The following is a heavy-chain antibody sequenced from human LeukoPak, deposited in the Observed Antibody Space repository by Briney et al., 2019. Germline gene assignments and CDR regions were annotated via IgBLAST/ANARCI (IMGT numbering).Heavy chain of an antibody. Sequence: GGSLRLSCAASGFTFSIYAMGWVCQAPGKGLEWVSAISGSGGTTYYADSVKGRFTVSRDNSMNTLYLQMNSLRAEDTAVYYCARGQGGVMITFGGVIVFDYWGQGTLVPVSS. CDR2: ISGSGGTT. V-gene: IGHV3-23*01. CDR1: GFTFSIYA. CDR3: ARGQGGVMITFGGVIVFDY. J-gene: IGHJ4*02. D-gene: IGHD3-16*02.